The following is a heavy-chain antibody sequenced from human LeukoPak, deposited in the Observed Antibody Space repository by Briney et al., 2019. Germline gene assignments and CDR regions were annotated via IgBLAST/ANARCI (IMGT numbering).Heavy chain of an antibody. Sequence: PSETLSLTCAVYGGSFSGYYWSWIRQPPGKGLEWIGEINHSGSTNYNPSLKSRVTISVDTSKNQFSLKLSSVTAADTAVYYCARNQLLLTPHYYYYYGMDVWGKGTTVTVSS. J-gene: IGHJ6*04. V-gene: IGHV4-34*01. CDR2: INHSGST. D-gene: IGHD2-2*01. CDR3: ARNQLLLTPHYYYYYGMDV. CDR1: GGSFSGYY.